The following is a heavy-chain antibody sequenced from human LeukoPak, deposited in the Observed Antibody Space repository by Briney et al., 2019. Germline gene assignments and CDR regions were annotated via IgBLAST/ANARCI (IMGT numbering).Heavy chain of an antibody. CDR3: AKARLDGVGASRCFDY. D-gene: IGHD1-26*01. CDR2: ISGSGGST. Sequence: GGSLRLSCAASGFTFSSYAMSWVRQAPGKGLEWVSAISGSGGSTYYADSVKGRFTICRDNSKNTLYLQMNSLRAEDTAVYYCAKARLDGVGASRCFDYWGQRTLVTVSS. J-gene: IGHJ4*02. CDR1: GFTFSSYA. V-gene: IGHV3-23*01.